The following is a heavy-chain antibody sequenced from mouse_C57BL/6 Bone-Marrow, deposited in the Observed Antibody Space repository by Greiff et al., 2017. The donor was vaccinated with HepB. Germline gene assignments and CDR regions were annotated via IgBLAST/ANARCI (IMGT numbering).Heavy chain of an antibody. CDR3: ARPAAYYGSSYDWYFDV. CDR2: IYPGSGNT. V-gene: IGHV1-76*01. Sequence: VQLQQSGAELVRPGASVKLSCKASGYTFTDYYINWVKQRPGQGLEWIARIYPGSGNTYYNEKFKGKATLTAEKSSSTAYMQLSSLTSEDSAVYFCARPAAYYGSSYDWYFDVWGTGTTVTVSS. CDR1: GYTFTDYY. D-gene: IGHD1-1*01. J-gene: IGHJ1*03.